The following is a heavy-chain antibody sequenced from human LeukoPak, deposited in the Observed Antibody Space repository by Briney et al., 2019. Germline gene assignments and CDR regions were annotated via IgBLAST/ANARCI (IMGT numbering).Heavy chain of an antibody. V-gene: IGHV4-59*01. D-gene: IGHD6-6*01. CDR3: ARSSTSSWYFDP. Sequence: SETLSLTCSVSGGSISSYYWSWIRQPPGKGLEWIGYIYYSGSTNYNPSLKSRVTISVDTSKNQFSLRLSSVTAADTAVYYCARSSTSSWYFDPWGQGTLVTVSS. CDR1: GGSISSYY. CDR2: IYYSGST. J-gene: IGHJ4*02.